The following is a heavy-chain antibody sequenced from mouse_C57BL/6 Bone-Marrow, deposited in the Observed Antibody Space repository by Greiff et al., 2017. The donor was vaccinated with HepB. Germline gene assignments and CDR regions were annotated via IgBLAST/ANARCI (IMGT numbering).Heavy chain of an antibody. V-gene: IGHV1-81*01. D-gene: IGHD1-1*01. CDR3: AREVITTVVATGFDY. CDR1: GYTFTSYG. Sequence: LQESGAELARPGASVKLSCKASGYTFTSYGISWVKQRTGQGLEWIGEIYPRSGNTYYNEKFKGKATLTADKSSSTAYMELRSLTSEDSAVYFCAREVITTVVATGFDYWGQGTTLTVSS. J-gene: IGHJ2*01. CDR2: IYPRSGNT.